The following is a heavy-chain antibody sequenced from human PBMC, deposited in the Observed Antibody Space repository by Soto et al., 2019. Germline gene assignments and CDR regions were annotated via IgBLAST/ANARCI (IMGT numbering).Heavy chain of an antibody. CDR3: ARIAYSSSWYFYRGAPLEIDY. CDR1: GGSISSGGYY. J-gene: IGHJ4*02. V-gene: IGHV4-31*03. D-gene: IGHD6-13*01. Sequence: QVQLQESGPGLVKPSQTLSLTCTVSGGSISSGGYYWSWIRQHPGKGLEWIGYIYYSGSTYYNPSLKSRVTISVDTSKNQFSLKLSSVTAADTAVYYCARIAYSSSWYFYRGAPLEIDYWGQGTLVTVSS. CDR2: IYYSGST.